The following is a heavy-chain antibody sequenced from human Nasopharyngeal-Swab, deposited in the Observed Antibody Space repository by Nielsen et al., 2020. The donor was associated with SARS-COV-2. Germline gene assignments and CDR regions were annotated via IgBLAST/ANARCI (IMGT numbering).Heavy chain of an antibody. CDR2: ISGGGST. J-gene: IGHJ4*02. CDR3: ASGLDGLEY. V-gene: IGHV4-59*13. CDR1: GDSISDYY. Sequence: GSLRLSCTVSGDSISDYYWSWIRQPPGKGLEWIGYISGGGSTNYNPSLKSRVSMSVDTSKNHFSLKLNSVSAADTALYYCASGLDGLEYWGQGTLVSVSS. D-gene: IGHD2-2*03.